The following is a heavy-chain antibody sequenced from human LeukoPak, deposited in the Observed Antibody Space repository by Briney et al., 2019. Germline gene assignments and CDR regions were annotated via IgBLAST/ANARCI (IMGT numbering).Heavy chain of an antibody. Sequence: SETLSLTCTVSGGSISSSSYYWGWIRQPPGKGLEWIGSIYYSGSTYYNPSLKSRVTISVDTSKNQFSLKLSSVTAADTAVYYCARDPSGPYSSSANWFDPWGQGTLVTVSS. CDR2: IYYSGST. J-gene: IGHJ5*02. V-gene: IGHV4-39*07. D-gene: IGHD6-6*01. CDR3: ARDPSGPYSSSANWFDP. CDR1: GGSISSSSYY.